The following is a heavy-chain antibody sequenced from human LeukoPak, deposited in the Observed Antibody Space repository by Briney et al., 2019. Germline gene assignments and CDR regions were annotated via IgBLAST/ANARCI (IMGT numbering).Heavy chain of an antibody. J-gene: IGHJ4*02. CDR1: GFTFKAFR. Sequence: GGSLRLSCSVSGFTFKAFRMHWVRQAPGKGLEWVAFISEDGDNDSYADSVKGRFTISRDNYENTLHLQMNSLRSEDTAVYYCARVSRYRPNWSQGTLVTVSS. D-gene: IGHD3-16*02. CDR3: ARVSRYRPN. V-gene: IGHV3-30*03. CDR2: ISEDGDND.